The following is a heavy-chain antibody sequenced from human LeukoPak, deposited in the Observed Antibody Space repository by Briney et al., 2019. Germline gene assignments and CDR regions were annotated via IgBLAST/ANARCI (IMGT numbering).Heavy chain of an antibody. J-gene: IGHJ4*02. D-gene: IGHD5-12*01. CDR3: AKLIYSGYDYGNY. Sequence: GGSLRLSCAASGFTFSSYAMSWVRQAPGKGLEWVSAISGSGGSTYYADSVKGRFTISKDNSRNTPYLQMNSLRAEDTAVYYCAKLIYSGYDYGNYWGQGTLVTVSS. CDR2: ISGSGGST. CDR1: GFTFSSYA. V-gene: IGHV3-23*01.